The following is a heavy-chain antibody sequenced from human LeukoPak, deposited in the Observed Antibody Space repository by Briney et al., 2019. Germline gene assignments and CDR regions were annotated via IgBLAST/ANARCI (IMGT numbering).Heavy chain of an antibody. CDR2: ISPSGGST. D-gene: IGHD5/OR15-5a*01. Sequence: GGSLRLSCVASGFTFSSYAMNWVRQAPGKGLERIASISPSGGSTYYADSVKGRFTISRDNSKNTLYLQMNSLRAEDTAIYYGAKNIGVYNSFNYWSQGTLVTVPS. J-gene: IGHJ4*02. V-gene: IGHV3-23*01. CDR1: GFTFSSYA. CDR3: AKNIGVYNSFNY.